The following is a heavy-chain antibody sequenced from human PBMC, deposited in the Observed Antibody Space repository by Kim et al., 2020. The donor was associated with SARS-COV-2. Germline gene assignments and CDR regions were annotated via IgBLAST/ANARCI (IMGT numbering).Heavy chain of an antibody. Sequence: SVKVSCKASGGTFSSYAISWVRQAPGQGLEWMGRIIPILGIANYAQKFQGRVTITADKSTSTAYMELSSLRSEDTAVYYCARRYENAAAQWGEFDPWGQGTLVTVSS. V-gene: IGHV1-69*04. CDR3: ARRYENAAAQWGEFDP. J-gene: IGHJ5*02. CDR1: GGTFSSYA. D-gene: IGHD3-16*01. CDR2: IIPILGIA.